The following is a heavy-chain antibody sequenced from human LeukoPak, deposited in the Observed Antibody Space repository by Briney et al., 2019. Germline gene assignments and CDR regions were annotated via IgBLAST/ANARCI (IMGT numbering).Heavy chain of an antibody. CDR3: ARDSAMIVVVITNRQDY. Sequence: ASVKVSCKASGYTFTGYYMHWVRQAPGQGLEWMGRINPNSGGTDYAQKFQGRVTMTRDTSISTAYMELSRLRSDDTAVYYCARDSAMIVVVITNRQDYWGQGTLVTVSS. V-gene: IGHV1-2*06. CDR1: GYTFTGYY. CDR2: INPNSGGT. J-gene: IGHJ4*02. D-gene: IGHD3-22*01.